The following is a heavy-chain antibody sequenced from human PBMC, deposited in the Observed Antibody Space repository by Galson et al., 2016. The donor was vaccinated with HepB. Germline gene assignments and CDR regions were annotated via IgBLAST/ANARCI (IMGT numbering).Heavy chain of an antibody. CDR1: GLTFHNYA. J-gene: IGHJ4*02. V-gene: IGHV3-21*01. D-gene: IGHD3-16*01. CDR3: AVIRGANY. CDR2: ISSYSDSI. Sequence: SLRLSCAASGLTFHNYAINWVRQAPGKGLEWVSSISSYSDSIYYADSVKDRFTISRDNAQNSVFLQMTSLRPEDTAVYYCAVIRGANYWGQGTLVTVSS.